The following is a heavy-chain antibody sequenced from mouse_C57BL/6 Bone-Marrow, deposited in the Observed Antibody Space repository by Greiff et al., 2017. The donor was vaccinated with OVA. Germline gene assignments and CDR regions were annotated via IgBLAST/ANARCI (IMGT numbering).Heavy chain of an antibody. CDR1: GYTFTDYE. Sequence: QVHVKQSGAELVRPGASVTLSCKASGYTFTDYEMHWVKQTPVHGLEWIGAIDPETGGTAYNQKFKGKAILTADKSSSTAYMELRSLTSEDSAVYYCTRPYYGSSLYWYFDVWGTGTTVTVSS. J-gene: IGHJ1*03. CDR3: TRPYYGSSLYWYFDV. V-gene: IGHV1-15*01. D-gene: IGHD1-1*01. CDR2: IDPETGGT.